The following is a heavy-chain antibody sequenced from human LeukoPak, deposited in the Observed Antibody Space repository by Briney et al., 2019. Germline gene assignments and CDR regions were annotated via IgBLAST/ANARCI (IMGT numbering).Heavy chain of an antibody. CDR2: IYTSGST. J-gene: IGHJ6*03. CDR3: ARESQYTLGYYMDV. V-gene: IGHV4-4*07. CDR1: GGSISSYY. Sequence: PSETLSLTCTVSGGSISSYYWSWIRQPAGKGLEWIGRIYTSGSTNYNPSLKSRVTVSVDTSKNQFSLKLSSVTAADTAVYYCARESQYTLGYYMDVWGKGTTVTVSS. D-gene: IGHD2-2*02.